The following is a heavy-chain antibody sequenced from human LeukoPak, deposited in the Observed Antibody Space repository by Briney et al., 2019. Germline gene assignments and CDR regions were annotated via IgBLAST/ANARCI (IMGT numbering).Heavy chain of an antibody. CDR1: GYTFTSYG. Sequence: GASVKVSCKASGYTFTSYGINWVRQAPGQGLEWMGLISSYNGNTNYAQKLQGRITITTDTSTNTPYMELRSLRSDDTAVYHCARDRPGHITMVRGVIITSGYYMDVWGKGNTVNVSS. J-gene: IGHJ6*03. D-gene: IGHD3-10*01. V-gene: IGHV1-18*01. CDR3: ARDRPGHITMVRGVIITSGYYMDV. CDR2: ISSYNGNT.